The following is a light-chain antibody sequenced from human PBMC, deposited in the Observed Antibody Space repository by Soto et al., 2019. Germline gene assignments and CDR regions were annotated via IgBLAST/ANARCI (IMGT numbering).Light chain of an antibody. Sequence: QLVLTQPPSVSEAPRQRVTISCSGSTSNIGNNAVNWYQQLPGKAPKLVIFYDDLVSSGVSDRFSGSKSGTSASLAISGLQSEDEADYYCAVWDDTLNGWVFGGGTKLTVL. J-gene: IGLJ3*02. CDR2: YDD. CDR1: TSNIGNNA. CDR3: AVWDDTLNGWV. V-gene: IGLV1-36*01.